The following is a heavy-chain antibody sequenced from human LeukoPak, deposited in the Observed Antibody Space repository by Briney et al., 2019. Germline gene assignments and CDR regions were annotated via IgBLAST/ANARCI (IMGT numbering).Heavy chain of an antibody. CDR2: ISGSGGST. Sequence: GGSLRPSCAASGFTFSSYAMSWVRQAPGKGLEWVSAISGSGGSTYYADSVKGRFTISRDNSKNTLYLQMNSLRAEDTAVYYCAKAITSIAALNWFDPWGQGTLVTVSS. V-gene: IGHV3-23*01. D-gene: IGHD6-6*01. J-gene: IGHJ5*02. CDR3: AKAITSIAALNWFDP. CDR1: GFTFSSYA.